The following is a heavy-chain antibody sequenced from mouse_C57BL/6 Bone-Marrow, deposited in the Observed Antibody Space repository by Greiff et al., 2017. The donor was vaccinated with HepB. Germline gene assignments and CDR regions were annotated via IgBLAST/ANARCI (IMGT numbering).Heavy chain of an antibody. Sequence: EVKLVESGGGLVQSGRSLRLSCATSGFTFSDFYMEWVRQAPGKGLEWIAASRNKANDYTTEYSASVKGRFIVSRDTSQSILYLQMNALRAEDTAIYYCARDACGYYWYFDVWGTGTTVTVSS. D-gene: IGHD2-2*01. CDR3: ARDACGYYWYFDV. V-gene: IGHV7-1*01. J-gene: IGHJ1*03. CDR2: SRNKANDYTT. CDR1: GFTFSDFY.